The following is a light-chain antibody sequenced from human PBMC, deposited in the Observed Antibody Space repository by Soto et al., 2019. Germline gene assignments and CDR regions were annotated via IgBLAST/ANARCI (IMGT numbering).Light chain of an antibody. CDR1: QSVLYSPNNKNY. Sequence: DIVMTQSPDSLSVSLGERATINCKSSQSVLYSPNNKNYLTWYQQKPGQPPKLLIYWASTRESGVPDRFSGSGSGTDFTLTISSLQAEDVAVYYSQQYYSPPWTLGQGTKVEIK. CDR2: WAS. CDR3: QQYYSPPWT. J-gene: IGKJ1*01. V-gene: IGKV4-1*01.